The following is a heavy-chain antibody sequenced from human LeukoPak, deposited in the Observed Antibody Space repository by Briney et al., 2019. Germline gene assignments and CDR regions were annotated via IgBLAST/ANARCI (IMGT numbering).Heavy chain of an antibody. CDR3: TTGLRELLRDY. J-gene: IGHJ4*02. Sequence: GGSLRLSCAASGFTFSNAWMSWVRQAPGKGLEWVGRIKGKTDGGTTDYAAPVKGRFTISRDDSKNTLYLQMNSLKTEDTAVYYCTTGLRELLRDYWGQGTLVTVSS. D-gene: IGHD1-26*01. V-gene: IGHV3-15*01. CDR1: GFTFSNAW. CDR2: IKGKTDGGTT.